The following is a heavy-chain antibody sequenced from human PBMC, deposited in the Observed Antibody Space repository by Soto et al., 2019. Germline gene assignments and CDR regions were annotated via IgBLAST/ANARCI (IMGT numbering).Heavy chain of an antibody. D-gene: IGHD1-20*01. CDR1: GDSISSSHW. CDR2: ISHSGTA. CDR3: VRVVLSITRGAFDA. V-gene: IGHV4-4*02. Sequence: QVHLQESGPGLVKPSGTLSLTCAVSGDSISSSHWWTWVRQSPGKGLEYIGEISHSGTANSNPSLKSRVTLSVDKSKNHFSLTLTSVTAADTAVYYCVRVVLSITRGAFDAWGQGTPVTVSP. J-gene: IGHJ3*01.